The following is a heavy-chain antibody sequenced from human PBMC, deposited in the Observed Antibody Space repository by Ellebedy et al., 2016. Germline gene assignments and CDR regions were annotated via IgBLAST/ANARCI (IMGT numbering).Heavy chain of an antibody. Sequence: GESLKISXKGSGYSFTSYWIGWVRQMPGKGLEWMGIIYPGDSDTRYSPSFQGQVTISADKSISTAYLQWSSLKASDTAMYYCARRREMATIGLNWFDPWGQGTLVTVSS. D-gene: IGHD5-24*01. CDR2: IYPGDSDT. V-gene: IGHV5-51*01. CDR1: GYSFTSYW. J-gene: IGHJ5*02. CDR3: ARRREMATIGLNWFDP.